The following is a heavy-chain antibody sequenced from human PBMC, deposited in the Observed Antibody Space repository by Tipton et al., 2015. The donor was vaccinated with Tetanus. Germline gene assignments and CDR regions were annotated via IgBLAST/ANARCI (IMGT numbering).Heavy chain of an antibody. CDR2: IYPGASDA. D-gene: IGHD6-6*01. V-gene: IGHV5-51*01. CDR3: ARHPSQDAFDI. CDR1: GYSFTSYS. J-gene: IGHJ3*02. Sequence: QLVQSGAEVKKPGEPLKISCKGSGYSFTSYSIGWVRQMSGKGLEWMGIIYPGASDAIYSPSFQGQVTISADNSIRTAYVQWSSLKASDTAMYYCARHPSQDAFDIWGQGTMVTVSS.